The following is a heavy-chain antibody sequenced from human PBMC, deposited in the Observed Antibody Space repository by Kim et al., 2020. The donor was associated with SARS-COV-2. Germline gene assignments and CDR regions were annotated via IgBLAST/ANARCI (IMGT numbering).Heavy chain of an antibody. J-gene: IGHJ4*02. V-gene: IGHV1-69*04. Sequence: AQKVQGRVTITADKSTSTAYMERSSLRSEDTAVYYCARAGLLWFGENDDYWGQGTLVTVSS. CDR3: ARAGLLWFGENDDY. D-gene: IGHD3-10*01.